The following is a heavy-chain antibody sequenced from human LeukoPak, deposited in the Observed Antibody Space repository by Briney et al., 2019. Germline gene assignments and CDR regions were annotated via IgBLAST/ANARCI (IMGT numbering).Heavy chain of an antibody. CDR1: GYTFTSYG. CDR2: ISAYNGNT. D-gene: IGHD3-22*01. Sequence: ASVKVSCKASGYTFTSYGISWVRQAPGQGLEWMGWISAYNGNTNYARKLQGRVTMTTDTSTSTAYMELRSLRSDDTAVYYCAREPRGYDSSGSYYFDYWGQGTLVTVSS. CDR3: AREPRGYDSSGSYYFDY. J-gene: IGHJ4*02. V-gene: IGHV1-18*01.